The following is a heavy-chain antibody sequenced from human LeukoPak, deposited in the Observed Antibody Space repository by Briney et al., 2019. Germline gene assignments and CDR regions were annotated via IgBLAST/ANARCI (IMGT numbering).Heavy chain of an antibody. Sequence: GGSLRLSCAASGFTFSDYYMSWIRQAPGKGLEWVSYISSSGSTKYYADSVKGRFTISRDNSKNTLYLQVNSLRAEDTAVYYCAKGGKWDVTPFDYWGQGTLVTVSS. D-gene: IGHD1-26*01. V-gene: IGHV3-11*01. J-gene: IGHJ4*02. CDR1: GFTFSDYY. CDR2: ISSSGSTK. CDR3: AKGGKWDVTPFDY.